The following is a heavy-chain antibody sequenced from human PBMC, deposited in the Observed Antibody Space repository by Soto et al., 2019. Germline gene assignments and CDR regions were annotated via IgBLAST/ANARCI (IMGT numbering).Heavy chain of an antibody. CDR2: IYYSGST. V-gene: IGHV4-59*01. CDR1: GGSISSYY. J-gene: IGHJ4*02. Sequence: ASETLSLTCTVSGGSISSYYWSWIRQPPGKGLEWIGYIYYSGSTNYNPSLKSRVTISVDTSKNQFSLKLSSVTAADTAVYYCARDASPYYFDYWGQGTLVTVSS. CDR3: ARDASPYYFDY.